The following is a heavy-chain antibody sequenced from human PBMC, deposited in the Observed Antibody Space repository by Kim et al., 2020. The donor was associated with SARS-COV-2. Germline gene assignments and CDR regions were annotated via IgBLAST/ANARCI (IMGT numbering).Heavy chain of an antibody. V-gene: IGHV4-34*01. Sequence: DPSLRSRVTISVDTSKNQFSLKLSSVTAADTAVYYCARTSSIAVYYFDYWGQGTLVTVSS. CDR3: ARTSSIAVYYFDY. D-gene: IGHD6-6*01. J-gene: IGHJ4*02.